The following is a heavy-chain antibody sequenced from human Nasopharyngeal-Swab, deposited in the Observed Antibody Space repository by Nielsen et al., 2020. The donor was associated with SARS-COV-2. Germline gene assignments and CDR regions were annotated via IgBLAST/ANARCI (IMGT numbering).Heavy chain of an antibody. D-gene: IGHD6-13*01. CDR1: GGSICSGGYY. Sequence: SETLSLTCTVSGGSICSGGYYWSWIRQHPGKGLEWIGYIYYSGSTYYNPSLKSRVTISVDTSKNQFSLKLSSVTAADTAVYYCARTRAYSSSWSRDYYYYYGMDVWGQGTTVTVSS. CDR2: IYYSGST. J-gene: IGHJ6*02. CDR3: ARTRAYSSSWSRDYYYYYGMDV. V-gene: IGHV4-31*03.